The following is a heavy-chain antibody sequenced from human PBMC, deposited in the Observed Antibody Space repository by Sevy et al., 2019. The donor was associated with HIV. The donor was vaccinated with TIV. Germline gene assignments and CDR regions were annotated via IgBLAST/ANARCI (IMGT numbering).Heavy chain of an antibody. CDR1: GGTFSSYA. V-gene: IGHV1-69*04. CDR3: ARDREGTGSSTYYYYGMDV. Sequence: ASVKVSCKASGGTFSSYAISWVRQAPGQGLEWMGRIIPILGIANYAQKFQGRVTITADKSTSTAYMELSSLRSEDTAVYYCARDREGTGSSTYYYYGMDVWGQGPRSPSP. J-gene: IGHJ6*02. D-gene: IGHD6-6*01. CDR2: IIPILGIA.